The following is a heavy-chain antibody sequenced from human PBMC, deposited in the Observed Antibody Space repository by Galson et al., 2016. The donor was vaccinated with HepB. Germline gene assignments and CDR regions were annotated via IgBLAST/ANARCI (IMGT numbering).Heavy chain of an antibody. CDR2: ISSSSSYI. J-gene: IGHJ4*02. D-gene: IGHD3-3*01. CDR1: GFPFSSYS. Sequence: SLRLSCAASGFPFSSYSMNWVRQAPGKGLEWVSSISSSSSYIYYADSVKGRFTISRDNSKNTLYLQMNGLRAEDTAVYYCAKVPGPGHYDFWSGYYPFDNWGQGTLVTVSS. CDR3: AKVPGPGHYDFWSGYYPFDN. V-gene: IGHV3-21*04.